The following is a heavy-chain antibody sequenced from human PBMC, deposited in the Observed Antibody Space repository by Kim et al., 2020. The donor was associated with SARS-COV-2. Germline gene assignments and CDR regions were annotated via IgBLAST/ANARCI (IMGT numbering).Heavy chain of an antibody. J-gene: IGHJ6*02. CDR1: GFTFSSYA. CDR3: AKDRSSSWSGYYYYGMDV. CDR2: IYSGGSST. D-gene: IGHD6-13*01. Sequence: GGSLRLSCAASGFTFSSYAMSWVRQAPGKGLEWVSVIYSGGSSTYYADSVKGRFTISRDNSKNTLYLQMNSLRAEDTAVYYWAKDRSSSWSGYYYYGMDVWGQGTTVTVSS. V-gene: IGHV3-23*03.